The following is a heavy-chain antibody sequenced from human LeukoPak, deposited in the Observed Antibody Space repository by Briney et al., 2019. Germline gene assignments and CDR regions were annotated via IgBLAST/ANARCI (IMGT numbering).Heavy chain of an antibody. CDR1: GFTFSNYA. Sequence: PGGSLRLSCAASGFTFSNYAIHWVRQAPGKGLEWVAVISYDGRNKYSADSVKGRFTISRDNSKNTLYLQMNSLRAEDTAVYYCARVGGLRSHFDYWGQGTLVTVSS. D-gene: IGHD5-12*01. V-gene: IGHV3-30*03. CDR3: ARVGGLRSHFDY. J-gene: IGHJ4*02. CDR2: ISYDGRNK.